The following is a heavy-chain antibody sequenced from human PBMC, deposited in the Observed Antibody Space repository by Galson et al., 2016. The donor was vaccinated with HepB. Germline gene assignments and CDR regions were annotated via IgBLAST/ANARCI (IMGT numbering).Heavy chain of an antibody. Sequence: SVKVSCKASGYTFTRYAMHWVRQAPGQRLEWMGWINAGNGKTKYSQKFQGRVTMTRDTSARTAYMELSSLRSEDTAVYYCATLGSGAYYRRDGFDIWGQGTTVTVS. CDR2: INAGNGKT. V-gene: IGHV1-3*01. D-gene: IGHD3-10*01. CDR1: GYTFTRYA. J-gene: IGHJ3*02. CDR3: ATLGSGAYYRRDGFDI.